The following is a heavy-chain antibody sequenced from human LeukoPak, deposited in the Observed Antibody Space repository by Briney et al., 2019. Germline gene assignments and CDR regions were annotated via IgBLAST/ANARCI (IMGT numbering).Heavy chain of an antibody. J-gene: IGHJ5*02. CDR1: GGTFSSYA. CDR3: ARGTDSSGWYNWFDP. D-gene: IGHD6-19*01. CDR2: IIPIFGTA. Sequence: GASVKVSCKASGGTFSSYAISWVRQAPGQGLEWMGGIIPIFGTANYAQKFQGRVTITADESTSTAYMELSSLRSEDTAVYYCARGTDSSGWYNWFDPWGQGTLVTVSS. V-gene: IGHV1-69*13.